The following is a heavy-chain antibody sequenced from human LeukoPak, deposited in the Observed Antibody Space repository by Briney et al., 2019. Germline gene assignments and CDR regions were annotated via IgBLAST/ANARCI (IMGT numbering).Heavy chain of an antibody. Sequence: PGGSLRLSCAASGFTFSNYAMSWVRQAPGKGLEWVSSINGRGGSTYYADSVKGRFTISRDNAKNTLYLQMNSLRAEDTAVYYCAKNGHGSGSYYPRTKYYFDYWGQGTLVTVSS. J-gene: IGHJ4*02. CDR3: AKNGHGSGSYYPRTKYYFDY. V-gene: IGHV3-23*01. D-gene: IGHD3-10*01. CDR2: INGRGGST. CDR1: GFTFSNYA.